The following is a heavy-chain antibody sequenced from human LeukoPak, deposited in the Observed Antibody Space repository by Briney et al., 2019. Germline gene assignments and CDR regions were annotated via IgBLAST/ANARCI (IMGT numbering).Heavy chain of an antibody. CDR1: GFTFSSYE. CDR2: ISTSGSTI. J-gene: IGHJ4*02. V-gene: IGHV3-48*03. Sequence: GRSLRLSCAASGFTFSSYEMNWVRQPPGKGLEWVSYISTSGSTIYYADSVKGRFTISRDNAKNSLYLQMNSLRAEDTAVYYCARDGPVVTTPFDNWGQGTLVTVSS. CDR3: ARDGPVVTTPFDN. D-gene: IGHD4-23*01.